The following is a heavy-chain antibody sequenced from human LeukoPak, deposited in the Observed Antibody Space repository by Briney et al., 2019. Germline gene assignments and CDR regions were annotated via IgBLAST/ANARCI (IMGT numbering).Heavy chain of an antibody. Sequence: PGGSLRLSCAASGFTFSSYGMHWVRQSPGRGLEWVSFISFDGSNEFYADSLKGRFTISRDNSKDTLYLQMDSLRAEDTALYYCAREKHDYVWGSYRYYYYYGIDVWGQGTTVTVSS. J-gene: IGHJ6*02. CDR1: GFTFSSYG. D-gene: IGHD3-16*02. CDR2: ISFDGSNE. V-gene: IGHV3-30*03. CDR3: AREKHDYVWGSYRYYYYYGIDV.